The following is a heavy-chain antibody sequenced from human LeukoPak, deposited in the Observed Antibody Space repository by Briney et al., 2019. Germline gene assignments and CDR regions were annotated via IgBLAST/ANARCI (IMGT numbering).Heavy chain of an antibody. CDR1: GFTVSSNY. D-gene: IGHD3-10*01. CDR2: LYSGAGT. CDR3: ATLYGSARGAFDS. Sequence: PGGSLRLSCAASGFTVSSNYMTWVRQAPGKGLEWVSVLYSGAGTYYADSVKGRFTISRDNSKNTLYLQMNSLRAEDTAVYYCATLYGSARGAFDSWGQGTLATVSS. V-gene: IGHV3-53*01. J-gene: IGHJ4*02.